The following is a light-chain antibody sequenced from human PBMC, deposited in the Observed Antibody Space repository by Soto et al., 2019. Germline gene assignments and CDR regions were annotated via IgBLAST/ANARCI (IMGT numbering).Light chain of an antibody. Sequence: DIQMTQSPSTLSASVGDRVTITCRASQSISGWLAWYQQKPGKAPKLLIYKASSLESGVPSRFSGSGSGTEFTLTISSLQPDDFATYYRQQYNTYSWTFGQGTKVEIK. J-gene: IGKJ1*01. V-gene: IGKV1-5*03. CDR2: KAS. CDR1: QSISGW. CDR3: QQYNTYSWT.